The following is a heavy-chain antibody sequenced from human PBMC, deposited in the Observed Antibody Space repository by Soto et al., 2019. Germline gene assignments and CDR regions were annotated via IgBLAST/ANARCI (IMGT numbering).Heavy chain of an antibody. CDR1: GFTFSGSA. V-gene: IGHV3-73*01. D-gene: IGHD3-3*01. CDR3: TRPYYDFWSGYYPNYYYYYMDV. Sequence: EVQLVESGGGLVQPGGSLKLSCAASGFTFSGSAMHWVRQASGKGLEWVGRIRSKANSYATAYAASVKGRFTISRDDSKNTAYLQMISLKTEDTALYYCTRPYYDFWSGYYPNYYYYYMDVWGKGTTVTVFS. CDR2: IRSKANSYAT. J-gene: IGHJ6*03.